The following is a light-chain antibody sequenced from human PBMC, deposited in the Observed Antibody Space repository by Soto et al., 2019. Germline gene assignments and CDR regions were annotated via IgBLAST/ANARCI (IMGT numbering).Light chain of an antibody. CDR3: QHRVT. CDR1: QYINTR. J-gene: IGKJ1*01. V-gene: IGKV3D-11*03. Sequence: EIVIQQSPVTLSSFPGDRVTLSCRASQYINTRLAWYQHRPGQAPRLLIYQTSLRAAGIPARFSGSGSGTDFTLTISRLEPEDFAVYYCQHRVTFGQGTKVDIK. CDR2: QTS.